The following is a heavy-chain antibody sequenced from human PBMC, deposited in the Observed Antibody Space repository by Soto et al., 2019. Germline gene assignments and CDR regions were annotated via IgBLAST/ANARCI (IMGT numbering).Heavy chain of an antibody. D-gene: IGHD6-19*01. CDR3: AGTIAVAASNGFDP. CDR2: IYYSGST. Sequence: PSETLSLTCTVSGGSISSYYWSWIRQPPGKRLEWIGYIYYSGSTNYNPSIKRRVTISVDTSKNQFSQKLSSVTAADTAVYYCAGTIAVAASNGFDPWGQGTLVTVSS. V-gene: IGHV4-59*08. J-gene: IGHJ5*02. CDR1: GGSISSYY.